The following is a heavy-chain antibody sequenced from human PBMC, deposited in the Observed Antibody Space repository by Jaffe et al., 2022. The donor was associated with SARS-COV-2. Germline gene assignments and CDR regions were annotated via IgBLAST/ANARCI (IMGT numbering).Heavy chain of an antibody. D-gene: IGHD6-13*01. V-gene: IGHV4-39*01. CDR1: GGSISSSSYY. CDR3: ADSSNGAYNWFDP. J-gene: IGHJ5*02. Sequence: QLQLQESGPGLVKPSETLSLTCTVSGGSISSSSYYWGWIRQPPGKGLEWIGSIYYSGSTYYNPSLKSRVTISVDTSKNQFSLKLSSVTAADTAVYYCADSSNGAYNWFDPWGQGTLVTVSS. CDR2: IYYSGST.